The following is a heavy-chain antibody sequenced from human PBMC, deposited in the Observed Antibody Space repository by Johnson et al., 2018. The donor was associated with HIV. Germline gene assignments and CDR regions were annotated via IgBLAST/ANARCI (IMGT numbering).Heavy chain of an antibody. CDR1: GFTFSSYA. Sequence: VHLVESGGGLVQPGGSLRLSCAASGFTFSSYAMSWVRQAPGKGLEWVSAIRGSGGSTYYADSVKGRFTISRDNSKNTLYLQMNSLRAEDTDVYYCARDSSSWYGGAFDIWGQGTMVTVSS. CDR2: IRGSGGST. D-gene: IGHD6-13*01. CDR3: ARDSSSWYGGAFDI. J-gene: IGHJ3*02. V-gene: IGHV3-23*04.